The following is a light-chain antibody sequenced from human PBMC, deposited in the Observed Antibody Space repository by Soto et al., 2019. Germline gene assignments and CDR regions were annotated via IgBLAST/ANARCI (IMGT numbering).Light chain of an antibody. V-gene: IGKV3-20*01. CDR1: QSVSSSY. CDR3: QQYGSSIFT. J-gene: IGKJ3*01. CDR2: GAS. Sequence: EIVLTQSPGTLSLSPGERATLSCRASQSVSSSYLAWYQQKPGQAPRLLIYGASGRATGIPDRFSGSGSGTDFTLTISRLEPEDFAVYYCQQYGSSIFTFGPGPNVDIK.